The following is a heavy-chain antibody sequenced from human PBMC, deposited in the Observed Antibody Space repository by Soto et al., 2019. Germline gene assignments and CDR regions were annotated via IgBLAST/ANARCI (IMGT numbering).Heavy chain of an antibody. CDR3: ARAPDY. CDR2: IYHSGST. V-gene: IGHV4-30-2*01. Sequence: LQLQESGSGLVKPSQTLSLTCSVSCGSISSGGYSWGWIRQPPGKGLEWIGYIYHSGSTYYNPSLKSRVTISVDRSKNQFSVKLSSVTAADTAVYYCARAPDYWGQGTLVTVSS. J-gene: IGHJ4*02. CDR1: CGSISSGGYS.